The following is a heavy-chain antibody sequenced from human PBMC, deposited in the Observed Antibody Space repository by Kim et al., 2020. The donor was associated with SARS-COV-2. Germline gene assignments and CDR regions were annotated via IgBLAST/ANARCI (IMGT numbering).Heavy chain of an antibody. CDR3: TRPWDY. V-gene: IGHV3-11*03. Sequence: SSSSNTKYAESVKGRFTISRDNAKNSLYLQMSSLSAEDTAVYYCTRPWDYWGQGTLVTVSS. J-gene: IGHJ4*02. CDR2: SSSSNT.